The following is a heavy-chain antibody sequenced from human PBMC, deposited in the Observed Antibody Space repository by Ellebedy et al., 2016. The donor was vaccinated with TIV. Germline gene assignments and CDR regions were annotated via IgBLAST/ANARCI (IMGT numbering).Heavy chain of an antibody. CDR3: ARAEIMTPLNWFDP. V-gene: IGHV3-48*02. J-gene: IGHJ5*02. CDR2: ISSSSSTI. CDR1: GFTFSSYW. Sequence: PGGSLRLSCAASGFTFSSYWMHWVRQAPGKGLEWVSYISSSSSTIYYADSVKGRFTISRDNAKNSLYLQMNSLRDEDTAVYYCARAEIMTPLNWFDPWGQGTLVTVSS. D-gene: IGHD1-14*01.